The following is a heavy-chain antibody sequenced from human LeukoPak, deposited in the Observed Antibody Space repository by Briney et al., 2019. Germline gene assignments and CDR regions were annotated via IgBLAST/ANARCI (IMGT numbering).Heavy chain of an antibody. CDR1: GYTFTRYY. J-gene: IGHJ5*02. D-gene: IGHD6-13*01. Sequence: ASVKVSCKASGYTFTRYYMHGVRQAPGQGLEGMGWINPNSGGTNYAQKFQGRVTMTTNTSISTAYMELSSLRSEDTAVYYCARDIAAAGDHSFEPWGQGTLVTASS. CDR2: INPNSGGT. CDR3: ARDIAAAGDHSFEP. V-gene: IGHV1-2*02.